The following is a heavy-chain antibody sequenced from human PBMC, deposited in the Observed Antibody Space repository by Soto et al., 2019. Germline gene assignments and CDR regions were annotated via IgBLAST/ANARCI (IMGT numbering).Heavy chain of an antibody. Sequence: QVTLEESGPTRVKPTQTLTLTCTFSGFSLATSGVGVGWVRQPPGKALERLALIYWDDDKRYSPSLRSRLTVTKDTSRNQVVLTRTNIDPVETAIYYCAHRVGLQDNWNGRYFDLWGQGALVTVSS. CDR2: IYWDDDK. J-gene: IGHJ4*02. CDR1: GFSLATSGVG. V-gene: IGHV2-5*02. D-gene: IGHD1-1*01. CDR3: AHRVGLQDNWNGRYFDL.